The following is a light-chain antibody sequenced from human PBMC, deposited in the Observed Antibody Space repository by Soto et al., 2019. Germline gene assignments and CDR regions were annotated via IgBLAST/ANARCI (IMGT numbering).Light chain of an antibody. CDR3: QQSYSTPST. V-gene: IGKV1-39*01. J-gene: IGKJ5*01. Sequence: IQLTQSPSSLSASVGDRVTIACQASRVSSSYLAWYQQKPGKPPKLLVHSASTLQRGGPSRFSGSGAGTDFTLTISSLQPEDFATYYCQQSYSTPSTFGQGTRLEIK. CDR2: SAS. CDR1: RVSSSY.